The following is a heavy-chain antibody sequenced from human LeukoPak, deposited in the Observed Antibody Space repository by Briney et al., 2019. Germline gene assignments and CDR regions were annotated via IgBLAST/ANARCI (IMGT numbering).Heavy chain of an antibody. V-gene: IGHV3-20*04. CDR1: GFTFDDYG. Sequence: GGSLRLSCAASGFTFDDYGMSWVRQAPGKGLEWVSGINRNGGSTGYADSVKGRFTISRDNAKNSLYLQMNSLRAEDTALYYCAKDIGYPVAGRGYYYYMDVWGKGTTVTVSS. CDR3: AKDIGYPVAGRGYYYYMDV. D-gene: IGHD6-19*01. J-gene: IGHJ6*03. CDR2: INRNGGST.